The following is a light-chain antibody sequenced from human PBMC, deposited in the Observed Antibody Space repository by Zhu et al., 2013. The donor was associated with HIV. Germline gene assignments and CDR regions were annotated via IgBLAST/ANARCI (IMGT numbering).Light chain of an antibody. CDR1: SSNIGSNT. J-gene: IGLJ3*02. Sequence: QSVLTQPPSASGTPGQRVTISCSGSSSNIGSNTVNWYQQLPGTAPKPLIYTTDQRPSGVPDRFSGSKSGTSASLAISGLQSEDEADYYCAAWDDSLNAWVFGGGTKLTVL. CDR3: AAWDDSLNAWV. CDR2: TTD. V-gene: IGLV1-44*01.